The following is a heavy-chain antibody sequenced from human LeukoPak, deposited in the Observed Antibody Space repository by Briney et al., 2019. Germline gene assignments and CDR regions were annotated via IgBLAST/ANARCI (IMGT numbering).Heavy chain of an antibody. D-gene: IGHD3-22*01. Sequence: GGSLRLSCAASGFKFDDYGMSWVRQAPGKGLEWVCDINWNGAWTGYADSVKGRFTISRDNAKTSLYLQMNSLRAEDTALYYCAGYYYDSSRGFDLWGQGTLVTVSA. CDR2: INWNGAWT. J-gene: IGHJ5*02. CDR3: AGYYYDSSRGFDL. CDR1: GFKFDDYG. V-gene: IGHV3-20*04.